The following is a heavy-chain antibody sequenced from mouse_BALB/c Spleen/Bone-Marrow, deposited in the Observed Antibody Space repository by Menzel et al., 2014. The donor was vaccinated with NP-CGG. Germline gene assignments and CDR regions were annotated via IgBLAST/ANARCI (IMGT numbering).Heavy chain of an antibody. J-gene: IGHJ4*01. D-gene: IGHD1-1*01. CDR3: TRYGNSHYYAVDY. CDR2: IYPSDTYT. CDR1: GYTFTSYW. V-gene: IGHV1-69*02. Sequence: QVQLQQSGAELVRPGASVKLSRRASGYTFTSYWINWVKQRPGQGLEWIGNIYPSDTYTDYNQRFKDKATLTVDKSSSTAYMQLSSPTSEDSAVYYCTRYGNSHYYAVDYWGQGTSVTVSS.